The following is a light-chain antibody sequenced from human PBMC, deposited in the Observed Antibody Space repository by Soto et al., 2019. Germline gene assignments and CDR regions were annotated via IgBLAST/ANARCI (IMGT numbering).Light chain of an antibody. J-gene: IGKJ1*01. CDR3: QQRRSWPRA. CDR2: DAS. V-gene: IGKV3-11*01. CDR1: QSVSSY. Sequence: EIVLTQSPGTLSLSPGKRATLSCRASQSVSSYLAWYQQKSGQAPRLLIYDASNRATGIPARFSGSGSGTDFTLTISSLEAEDFAVYYCQQRRSWPRAFGQGTKVDIK.